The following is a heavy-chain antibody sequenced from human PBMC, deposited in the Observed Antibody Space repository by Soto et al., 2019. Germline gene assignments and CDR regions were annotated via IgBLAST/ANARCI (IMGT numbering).Heavy chain of an antibody. Sequence: PSETLSPTRPVSCGSIHSNSYYWGWIRQPPGKGLEWIGSIYYSGSTYYNPSLKSRVTISVDTSKNQFSLKLSSVTAADTAVYYCARLWFGEYFDYWGQGTLVTVSS. V-gene: IGHV4-39*01. CDR3: ARLWFGEYFDY. J-gene: IGHJ4*02. D-gene: IGHD3-10*01. CDR1: CGSIHSNSYY. CDR2: IYYSGST.